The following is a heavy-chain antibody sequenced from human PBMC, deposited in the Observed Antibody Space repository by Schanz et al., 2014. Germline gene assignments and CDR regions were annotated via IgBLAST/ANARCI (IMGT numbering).Heavy chain of an antibody. CDR2: INPNTGGT. J-gene: IGHJ4*02. Sequence: QVLLVQSGAEVKQPGASVKVSCKASGYTFTAYFIHWVRQAPGQGLEWMGRINPNTGGTNFAQKLTGRLTITRDPSITTASMDLSRLTSDDTAVYYCARENGPASSGYSWGQGTLLAVSS. CDR3: ARENGPASSGYS. V-gene: IGHV1-2*06. D-gene: IGHD5-12*01. CDR1: GYTFTAYF.